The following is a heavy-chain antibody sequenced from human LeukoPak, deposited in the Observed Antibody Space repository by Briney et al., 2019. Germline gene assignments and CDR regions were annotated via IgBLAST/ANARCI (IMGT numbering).Heavy chain of an antibody. J-gene: IGHJ4*02. V-gene: IGHV4-59*01. CDR1: GGSISSYY. CDR2: IYYSGST. D-gene: IGHD3-22*01. Sequence: SETLSLTCTVSGGSISSYYWSWIRQPPGKGLEWIGYIYYSGSTNYNPSLKSRVTISVDTSKNQFSLKLSSVTAADTAVYYCASSDYYDSSGYSFDYWGQGTLVTVSS. CDR3: ASSDYYDSSGYSFDY.